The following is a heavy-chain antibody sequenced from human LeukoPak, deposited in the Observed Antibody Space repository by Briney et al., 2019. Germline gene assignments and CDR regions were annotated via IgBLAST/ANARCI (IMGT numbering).Heavy chain of an antibody. D-gene: IGHD3-16*01. Sequence: WASAKVSCKASGYTFTGYYMQWVRQAPGQGLEWMGWINPNSGGTNYAQKFQGRVTMTRDTSISTAYMELSRLRSDDTAVYYCARESAYDSGSSGAFDIWGQGTMVTVSS. CDR1: GYTFTGYY. J-gene: IGHJ3*02. CDR2: INPNSGGT. CDR3: ARESAYDSGSSGAFDI. V-gene: IGHV1-2*02.